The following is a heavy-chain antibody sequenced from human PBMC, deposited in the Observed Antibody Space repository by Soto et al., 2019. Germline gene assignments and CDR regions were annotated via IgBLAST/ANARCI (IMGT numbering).Heavy chain of an antibody. CDR3: ARENFGVVIHDAFDL. Sequence: QVQLQESGPGLVKTSQTLSLTCTVSGGSVSSGGHYWNWIRQHPGKGLEWLGYIFDIETAYYNPSLKSRLTISMDTSKNQFSLKVTSVTPADTAVYYCARENFGVVIHDAFDLWGQGTMVTVSS. CDR1: GGSVSSGGHY. V-gene: IGHV4-31*03. CDR2: IFDIETA. D-gene: IGHD3-3*01. J-gene: IGHJ3*01.